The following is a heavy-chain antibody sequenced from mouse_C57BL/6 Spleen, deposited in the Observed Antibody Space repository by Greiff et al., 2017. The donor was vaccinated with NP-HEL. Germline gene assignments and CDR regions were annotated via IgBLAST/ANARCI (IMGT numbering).Heavy chain of an antibody. CDR2: IYPGDGDT. CDR3: ARLAITTVVASYYCDY. V-gene: IGHV1-82*01. CDR1: GYAFSSSW. Sequence: VQLQQSGPELVKPGASVKISCKASGYAFSSSWMNWVKQRPGKGLEWIGRIYPGDGDTNYNGKFKGKATLTADQSSSTAYMQLSSLTSEDSAVYFCARLAITTVVASYYCDYWGQGTTLTVSS. J-gene: IGHJ2*01. D-gene: IGHD1-1*01.